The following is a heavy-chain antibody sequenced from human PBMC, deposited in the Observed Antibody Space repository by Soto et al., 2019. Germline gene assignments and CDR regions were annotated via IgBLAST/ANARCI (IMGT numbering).Heavy chain of an antibody. J-gene: IGHJ4*02. V-gene: IGHV3-49*04. CDR1: GFTFGDSA. Sequence: EVQVVESGGGLVQPGQSLRLSCFASGFTFGDSAFSWVRQAPGKGLEWVGFIRTKTFGGTAEYAASVKGRFCISRDDSKSIAYLQMNSLKTEDTAVYYCIRDMKYSYYFEAGHWGQGTLVTVSS. CDR3: IRDMKYSYYFEAGH. D-gene: IGHD5-18*01. CDR2: IRTKTFGGTA.